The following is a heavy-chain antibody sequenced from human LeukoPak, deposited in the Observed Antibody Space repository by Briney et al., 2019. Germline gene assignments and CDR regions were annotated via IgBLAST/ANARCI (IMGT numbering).Heavy chain of an antibody. V-gene: IGHV3-23*01. CDR1: GFTFGTYA. Sequence: HSGGSLRLSCAASGFTFGTYAMTWVRQAPGRGQEWVSAISGSGGSTYYADSVKGRFTISRDNSKNTLYLQMNSLTAEDTAVYYCAKPTDAYDSDWFYSMDVWGKGTTVTVSS. CDR2: ISGSGGST. D-gene: IGHD3-22*01. CDR3: AKPTDAYDSDWFYSMDV. J-gene: IGHJ6*03.